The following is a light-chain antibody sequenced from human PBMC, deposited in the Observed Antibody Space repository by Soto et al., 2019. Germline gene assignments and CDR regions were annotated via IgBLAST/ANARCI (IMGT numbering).Light chain of an antibody. V-gene: IGKV1-12*01. J-gene: IGKJ4*01. CDR1: HDISSW. Sequence: DIQMTQSPSSVSASVGDRVTISCRASHDISSWVAWYQQKPGRAPKLLISAASSLHSGVPRRFSGSGSGTDFSLIISSLQPEDFATYFCQQGDSFPFTFGGGTKVEI. CDR3: QQGDSFPFT. CDR2: AAS.